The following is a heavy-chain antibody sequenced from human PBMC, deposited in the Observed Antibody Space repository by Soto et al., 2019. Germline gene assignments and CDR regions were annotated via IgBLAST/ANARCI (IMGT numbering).Heavy chain of an antibody. Sequence: GGSLRLSXAASGFTFSDHYMDWVRQAPGKGLEWVGRTRNKANSYTTEYAASVKGRFSISRDDSKNSLYLQMNSLKTEDPAVYYCVRGFPTTDYWGQGTLVTVSS. CDR2: TRNKANSYTT. J-gene: IGHJ4*02. D-gene: IGHD1-1*01. V-gene: IGHV3-72*01. CDR1: GFTFSDHY. CDR3: VRGFPTTDY.